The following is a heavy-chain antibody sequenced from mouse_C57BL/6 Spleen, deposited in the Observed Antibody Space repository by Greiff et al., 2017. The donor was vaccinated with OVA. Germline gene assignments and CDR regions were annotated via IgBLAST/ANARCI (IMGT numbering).Heavy chain of an antibody. CDR3: ARLLRYYYAMDY. Sequence: VKLQQPGTELVKPGASVKLSCKASGYTFTSYWMHWVKQRPGQGLEWIGNINPSNGGTNYNEKFKSKATLTVDKSSSTAYMQLSSLTSEDSAVYYCARLLRYYYAMDYWGQGTSVTVSS. D-gene: IGHD1-1*01. J-gene: IGHJ4*01. CDR2: INPSNGGT. CDR1: GYTFTSYW. V-gene: IGHV1-53*01.